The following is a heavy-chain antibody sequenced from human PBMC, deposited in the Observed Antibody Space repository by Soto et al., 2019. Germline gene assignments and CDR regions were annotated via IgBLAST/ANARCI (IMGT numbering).Heavy chain of an antibody. D-gene: IGHD3-10*01. CDR3: ARDQVDYYGSGSPDAFDI. CDR2: ISAYNGNT. V-gene: IGHV1-18*04. CDR1: GYTFTSYG. J-gene: IGHJ3*02. Sequence: ASVKVSCKASGYTFTSYGISWVRQAPGQGLEWMGWISAYNGNTNYAQKLQGRVTMTTDTSTSTAYMELRSLRSDDTAVYYCARDQVDYYGSGSPDAFDIWGQGTMVTVSS.